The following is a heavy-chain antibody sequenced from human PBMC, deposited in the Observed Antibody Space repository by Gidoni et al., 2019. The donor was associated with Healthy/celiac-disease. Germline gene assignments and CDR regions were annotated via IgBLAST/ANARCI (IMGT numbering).Heavy chain of an antibody. CDR1: GGSFSGYY. V-gene: IGHV4-34*01. D-gene: IGHD1-1*01. CDR3: ARGLVEMATTVHFDY. J-gene: IGHJ4*02. CDR2: INHSGNT. Sequence: QVQLQQWGAGLLKPSETLSLTCAVYGGSFSGYYWSWIRQPPGKGLEWIGEINHSGNTNYNPSLKSRVTISVDTSKNQFSLKLSSVTAADTAVYYCARGLVEMATTVHFDYWGQGTLVTVSS.